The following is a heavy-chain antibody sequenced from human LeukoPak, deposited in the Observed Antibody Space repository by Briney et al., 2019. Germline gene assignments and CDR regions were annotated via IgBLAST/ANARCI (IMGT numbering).Heavy chain of an antibody. V-gene: IGHV3-30*04. J-gene: IGHJ6*03. CDR1: GFIFSSYA. CDR2: ISYDESNK. D-gene: IGHD2-8*01. CDR3: ARDLRALVLMVYVYGDDPGYMDV. Sequence: GGSLRLSCAASGFIFSSYAMHWVRQAPGKGLEWVAVISYDESNKYYADSVKDRFTISRDNSKNTLFLQMNSLRSEDTAVYYCARDLRALVLMVYVYGDDPGYMDVWGKGTTVTVSS.